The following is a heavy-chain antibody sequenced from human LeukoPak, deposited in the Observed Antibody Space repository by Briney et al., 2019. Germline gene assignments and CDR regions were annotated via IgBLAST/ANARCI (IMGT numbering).Heavy chain of an antibody. Sequence: GSLRLSCAASRFTFSTYGMHWVRQAPGKGLEWVAVIWNDGSNKYYADSVKGRFTISRDNSKNTLYLQMNSLRAEDTAVYYCAKDDDYGDYDYWGQGTLVTVSS. V-gene: IGHV3-33*06. D-gene: IGHD4-17*01. CDR3: AKDDDYGDYDY. CDR1: RFTFSTYG. J-gene: IGHJ4*02. CDR2: IWNDGSNK.